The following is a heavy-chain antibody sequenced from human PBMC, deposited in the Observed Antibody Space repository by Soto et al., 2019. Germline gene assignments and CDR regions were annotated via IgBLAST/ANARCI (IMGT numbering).Heavy chain of an antibody. CDR2: ISGRGGST. D-gene: IGHD5-18*01. CDR1: GLTFSSYA. CDR3: AKDNGEGTAMARSDY. Sequence: EVQLLESGGGLVQPGGSLRLSCAASGLTFSSYAMSWVRQAPGKGLEWVSAISGRGGSTYYADSVKGRFTISRDNSKNTLYLQMNSLRAEDTAVYYCAKDNGEGTAMARSDYWGQGTLVTVSS. V-gene: IGHV3-23*01. J-gene: IGHJ4*02.